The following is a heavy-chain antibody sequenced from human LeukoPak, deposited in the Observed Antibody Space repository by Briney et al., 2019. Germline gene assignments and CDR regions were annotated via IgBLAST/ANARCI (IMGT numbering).Heavy chain of an antibody. CDR1: GGSISSYY. CDR2: IHYSGST. CDR3: ARLHYGGNYGYYYYYMDV. Sequence: SETLSLTCTVSGGSISSYYWSWIRQPPGKGLEWIGYIHYSGSTSYNPSLKSRVTISVDTSKNQFSLKLSSVTAADTAVYYCARLHYGGNYGYYYYYMDVWGKGTTVTISS. D-gene: IGHD4-23*01. J-gene: IGHJ6*03. V-gene: IGHV4-59*08.